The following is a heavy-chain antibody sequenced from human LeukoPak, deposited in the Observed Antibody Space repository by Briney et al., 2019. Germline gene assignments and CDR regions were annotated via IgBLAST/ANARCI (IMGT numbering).Heavy chain of an antibody. CDR3: ATARTIFGVVIPVDDAFDI. CDR1: GGSISSYY. D-gene: IGHD3-3*01. V-gene: IGHV4-4*07. Sequence: NPSETLSLTCTVSGGSISSYYWSWIRQPAGKGLEWIGRIYTSGSTNYNPSLKSRVTMSVDTSKNQFSLKLSSVTAADTAVYYCATARTIFGVVIPVDDAFDIWGQGTMVTVSS. J-gene: IGHJ3*02. CDR2: IYTSGST.